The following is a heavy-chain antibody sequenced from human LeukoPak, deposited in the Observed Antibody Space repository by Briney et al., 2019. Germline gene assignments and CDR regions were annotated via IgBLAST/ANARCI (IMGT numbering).Heavy chain of an antibody. J-gene: IGHJ4*02. CDR1: GFTFSDYY. CDR3: ARGHSGYDSDRFDY. CDR2: ISSSGSTI. Sequence: GGSLRLSCAVSGFTFSDYYMSWIRQAPGMGLEWVSYISSSGSTIYYADSVKGRFTISRDNAKNSMYLQMNSLRAEDTAVYYCARGHSGYDSDRFDYWGQGTLVTVSS. D-gene: IGHD5-12*01. V-gene: IGHV3-11*01.